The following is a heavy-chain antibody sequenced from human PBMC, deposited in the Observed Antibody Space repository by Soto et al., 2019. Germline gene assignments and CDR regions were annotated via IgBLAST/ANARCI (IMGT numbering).Heavy chain of an antibody. V-gene: IGHV3-9*01. CDR1: GFTFDDYA. Sequence: PGGSLRLSCAASGFTFDDYALHWVRQVPGKGLEWVSGISWNSGSIGYADSVKGRFTISRDNAKNSLYLQMNSLRAEDTALYYCAQHGYGDLRANYGMDVWGQGTTVTVSS. CDR2: ISWNSGSI. D-gene: IGHD4-17*01. CDR3: AQHGYGDLRANYGMDV. J-gene: IGHJ6*02.